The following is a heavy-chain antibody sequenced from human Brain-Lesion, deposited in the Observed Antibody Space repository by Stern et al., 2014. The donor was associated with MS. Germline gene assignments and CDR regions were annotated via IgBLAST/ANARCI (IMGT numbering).Heavy chain of an antibody. CDR2: IHPSGTP. V-gene: IGHV4-61*02. D-gene: IGHD5-18*01. CDR1: GGSISSGSDY. Sequence: QVQLQESGPGLVKPSQTLSLTCTVSGGSISSGSDYWSWIRQPAGKGWWWFGRIHPSGTPFYTPSLKSRVTISTDTSMTQFSLELNAATAADTAIYYGASGYRIFDYWGQGILVTVSS. J-gene: IGHJ4*02. CDR3: ASGYRIFDY.